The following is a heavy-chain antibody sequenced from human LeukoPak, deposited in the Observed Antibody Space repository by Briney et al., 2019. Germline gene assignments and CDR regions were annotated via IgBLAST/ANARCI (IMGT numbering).Heavy chain of an antibody. CDR3: AIIEADIQY. V-gene: IGHV4-39*07. D-gene: IGHD2-15*01. CDR2: INYSGST. J-gene: IGHJ4*02. CDR1: GGSISNSCYY. Sequence: SETLSLTCTVSGGSISNSCYYWGWHRQPPGKGLEGLGSINYSGSTYYYPSLKSRVTISVDKSKKQFSLQLISVTAADTAVYYCAIIEADIQYWGQGTLVTVSS.